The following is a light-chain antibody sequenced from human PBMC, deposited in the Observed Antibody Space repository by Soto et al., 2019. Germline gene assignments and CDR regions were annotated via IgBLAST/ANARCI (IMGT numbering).Light chain of an antibody. CDR2: DAS. J-gene: IGKJ1*01. CDR1: QSVSSK. CDR3: QQYQNLWT. Sequence: EIVMTQSPATLSVSPGERATLSCRASQSVSSKLAWYQQRPGQAPRLLIYDASTRATGIPDRFSGSGSGTEFTLTIGSLQSEDSAVYYCQQYQNLWTFGQGTKVDIK. V-gene: IGKV3D-15*01.